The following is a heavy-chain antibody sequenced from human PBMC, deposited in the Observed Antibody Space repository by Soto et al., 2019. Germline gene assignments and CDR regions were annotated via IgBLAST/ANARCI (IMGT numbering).Heavy chain of an antibody. CDR2: IKGEADGGTT. D-gene: IGHD3-22*01. J-gene: IGHJ4*02. Sequence: PGRPLRLSCAASGFTISNVGMSWVSKXQGKGLEWVGRIKGEADGGTTDYAAPVKGRITISRDHSKDTLYLQMNSLKTEDTAVYYCTTGLSNGYYNFDYWGQGTPVTVSS. V-gene: IGHV3-15*01. CDR3: TTGLSNGYYNFDY. CDR1: GFTISNVG.